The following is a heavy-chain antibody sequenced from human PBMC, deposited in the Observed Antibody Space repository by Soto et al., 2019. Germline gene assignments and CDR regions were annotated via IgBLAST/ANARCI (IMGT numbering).Heavy chain of an antibody. J-gene: IGHJ4*02. Sequence: TSETLSLTCAVSGDSISRGYHWARIRQPPGKGLEWTGYIYYSGSTNYNPSLKSRVTISVDTSKNQFSLKLSSVTAADTAVYYCARAPLKRGYFDYWGQGTLVTVSS. CDR2: IYYSGST. V-gene: IGHV4-61*01. CDR3: ARAPLKRGYFDY. D-gene: IGHD3-10*01. CDR1: GDSISRGYH.